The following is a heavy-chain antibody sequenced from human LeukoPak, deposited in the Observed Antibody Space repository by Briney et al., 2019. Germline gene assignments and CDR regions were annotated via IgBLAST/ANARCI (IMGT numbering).Heavy chain of an antibody. CDR1: GYTFTGYY. J-gene: IGHJ4*02. Sequence: ASVKVSCKASGYTFTGYYMHWVRQAPGQGLEWMGRIKPNSGGTNYAQKFQGRVTVTRDTSISTAYMELSRLRSDDTAVYYCARDLKFGYSSSWYTYWGQGTLVTVSS. CDR2: IKPNSGGT. V-gene: IGHV1-2*06. CDR3: ARDLKFGYSSSWYTY. D-gene: IGHD6-13*01.